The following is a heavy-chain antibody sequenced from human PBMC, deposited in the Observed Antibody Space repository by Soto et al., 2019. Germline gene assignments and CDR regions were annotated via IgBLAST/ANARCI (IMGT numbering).Heavy chain of an antibody. CDR1: GGSISSYY. V-gene: IGHV4-59*01. D-gene: IGHD1-20*01. CDR3: ARYKSNYYYGLDV. Sequence: PSETLSLTCTVSGGSISSYYWSWIRQPPGKGLEWIGYIYYSGITNYNPSLKSRVTISVDTSKNQFSLKLSSVTAADTAVYYCARYKSNYYYGLDVWRQGTTVTVAS. CDR2: IYYSGIT. J-gene: IGHJ6*02.